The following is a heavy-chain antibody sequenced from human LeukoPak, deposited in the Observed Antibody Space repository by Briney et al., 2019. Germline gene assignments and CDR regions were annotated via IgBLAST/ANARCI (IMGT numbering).Heavy chain of an antibody. CDR2: IIPIFGTA. V-gene: IGHV1-69*06. Sequence: AASVKVSCKASGGTFSSYAISWVRQAPGQGLEWMGGIIPIFGTANYAQKFQGRVTITADKSTSTAYMELSSLRSEDTAVYYCARDRDYYGSGSYYKVGYYMDVWGKGTTVTVSS. CDR1: GGTFSSYA. CDR3: ARDRDYYGSGSYYKVGYYMDV. D-gene: IGHD3-10*01. J-gene: IGHJ6*03.